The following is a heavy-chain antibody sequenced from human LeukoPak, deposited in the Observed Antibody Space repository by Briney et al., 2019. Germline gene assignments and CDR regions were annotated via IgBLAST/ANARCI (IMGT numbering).Heavy chain of an antibody. CDR3: AGEGEYVDSYY. J-gene: IGHJ4*02. CDR2: IYRGRT. CDR1: GDSVSSDAYY. V-gene: IGHV4-30-2*01. D-gene: IGHD3-9*01. Sequence: SETLTLPCAVSGDSVSSDAYYWNWIRQAPGKGPEWIANIYRGRTRLNPSLTSRFTISLDMSKRQVSLKLTSVTAADTAIYYCAGEGEYVDSYYWGQGPGVIVSA.